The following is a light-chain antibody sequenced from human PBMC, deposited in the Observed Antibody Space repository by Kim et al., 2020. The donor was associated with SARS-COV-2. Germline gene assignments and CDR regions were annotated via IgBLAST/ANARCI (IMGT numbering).Light chain of an antibody. CDR2: EDT. Sequence: PGQTARITCSGDALTKQYAYWFQQKPGQAPVVLIYEDTERPSGIPERFSGSTSGTTVTLTISAVQAEDEADYYCQSADSSDTFWVFGGGTQLTVL. CDR1: ALTKQY. V-gene: IGLV3-25*03. J-gene: IGLJ3*02. CDR3: QSADSSDTFWV.